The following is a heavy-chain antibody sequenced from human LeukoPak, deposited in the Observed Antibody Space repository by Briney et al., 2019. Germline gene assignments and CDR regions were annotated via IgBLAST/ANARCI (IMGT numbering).Heavy chain of an antibody. D-gene: IGHD3-22*01. CDR3: ARGGYYDGSGFSPRHNWFDP. Sequence: SSEALSLTCTVPGGSINNYYWSWIRQPPGKGLEWIAHIYYSGSTDYNPSLKSRVTLSVDTSKNQFSLKLSSVTAADTAVYYCARGGYYDGSGFSPRHNWFDPWGQGTLVTVSS. V-gene: IGHV4-59*01. J-gene: IGHJ5*02. CDR2: IYYSGST. CDR1: GGSINNYY.